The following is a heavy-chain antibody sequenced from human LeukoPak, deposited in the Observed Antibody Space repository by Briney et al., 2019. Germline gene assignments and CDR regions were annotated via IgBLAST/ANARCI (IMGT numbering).Heavy chain of an antibody. J-gene: IGHJ4*02. V-gene: IGHV1-2*02. CDR3: ARGAYGDFGDY. CDR2: INPNSDGT. Sequence: ASVKVSCKASGHTFTGYYIHWVRQAPGQGLEWMGWINPNSDGTSYAQKFQGRVTMTRDTSISAAYMELSRLRSDDTAVYYCARGAYGDFGDYWGQGTLVTVSS. CDR1: GHTFTGYY. D-gene: IGHD4-17*01.